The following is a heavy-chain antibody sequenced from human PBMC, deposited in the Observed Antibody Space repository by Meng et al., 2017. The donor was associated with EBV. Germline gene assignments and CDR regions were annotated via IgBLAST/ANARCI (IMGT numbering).Heavy chain of an antibody. D-gene: IGHD3-10*01. CDR3: ARSSPVRFGELSN. CDR1: GGSISSSSYY. V-gene: IGHV4-39*07. Sequence: QLQLQESGPGLVKPSXILSRTCTVSGGSISSSSYYWGWIRQPPGKGLEWIGSIYYSGSTYYNPSLKSRVTISVDTSKNQFSLKLSSVTAADTAVYYCARSSPVRFGELSNWGQGTLVTVSS. J-gene: IGHJ4*02. CDR2: IYYSGST.